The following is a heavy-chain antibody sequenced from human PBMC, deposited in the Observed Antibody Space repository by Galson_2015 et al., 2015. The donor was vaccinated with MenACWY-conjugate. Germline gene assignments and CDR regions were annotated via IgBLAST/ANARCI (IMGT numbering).Heavy chain of an antibody. CDR3: TSRLMEVIAAFDY. V-gene: IGHV3-49*04. J-gene: IGHJ4*02. CDR1: GFSFGDYR. CDR2: IGSNAFGETT. Sequence: SMRLSCATFGFSFGDYRVSWVRQAPGKGLEWVGLIGSNAFGETTDYDASVKARVITSRDDSQSHAYLQMNSVKADDTAVYYCTSRLMEVIAAFDYWGQGTLVTVSS. D-gene: IGHD2-21*01.